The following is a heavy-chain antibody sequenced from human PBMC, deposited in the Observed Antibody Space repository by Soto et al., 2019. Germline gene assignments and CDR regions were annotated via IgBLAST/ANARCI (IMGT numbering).Heavy chain of an antibody. Sequence: QVQLVQSGPELKKPGSSVKVSCKAPGDTFNSYGISWVRQAPGQGLEWMGGIVPMFGTTNLALKFEDRVTITADELTTTVYMEIRGLTSQDTAVYYCARDLADVHLWDAFDVWGHGTRVTVSS. J-gene: IGHJ3*01. CDR3: ARDLADVHLWDAFDV. CDR1: GDTFNSYG. D-gene: IGHD6-13*01. CDR2: IVPMFGTT. V-gene: IGHV1-69*01.